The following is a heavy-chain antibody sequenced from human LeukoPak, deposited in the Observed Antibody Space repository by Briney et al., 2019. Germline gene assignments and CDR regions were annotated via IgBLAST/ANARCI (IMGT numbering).Heavy chain of an antibody. CDR2: INPNSGGT. Sequence: ASVKVSCKASGYTFTSYYMHWVRQAPGQGLEWMGWINPNSGGTNYAQKFQGRVTMTRDTSISTAYMELSRLRSDDTAVYYCARDMGSDFWSGYPTPNYFDYWGQGTLVTVSS. CDR1: GYTFTSYY. V-gene: IGHV1-2*02. J-gene: IGHJ4*02. D-gene: IGHD3-3*01. CDR3: ARDMGSDFWSGYPTPNYFDY.